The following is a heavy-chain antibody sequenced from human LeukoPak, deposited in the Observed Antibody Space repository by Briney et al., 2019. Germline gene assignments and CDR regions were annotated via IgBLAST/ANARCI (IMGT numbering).Heavy chain of an antibody. CDR1: GGSFSDYY. CDR2: IYYSGST. Sequence: PSETLSLTCAVYGGSFSDYYWSWIRQPPGKGLEWIGYIYYSGSTNYNPSLKSRVTISVDTSKNQFSLKLSSVTAADTAVYYCARGPPDCSSTSCYAFDAFDIWGQGTMVTVSS. J-gene: IGHJ3*02. CDR3: ARGPPDCSSTSCYAFDAFDI. D-gene: IGHD2-2*01. V-gene: IGHV4-59*12.